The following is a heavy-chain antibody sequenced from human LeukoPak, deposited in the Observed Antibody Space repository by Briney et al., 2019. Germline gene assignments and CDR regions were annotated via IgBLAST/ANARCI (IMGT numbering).Heavy chain of an antibody. CDR2: IYYSGST. CDR1: CGSVSTYY. CDR3: ASTSGYCSGGNCYSAFDY. D-gene: IGHD2-15*01. V-gene: IGHV4-59*02. Sequence: PSVTLSLTCTVSCGSVSTYYWNWIRQPPGKGLEWIGYIYYSGSTNYNPSLKSRLTISVDTSNNQFSLKLSSLTAADTAVYYCASTSGYCSGGNCYSAFDYWGQGTLVTVSS. J-gene: IGHJ4*02.